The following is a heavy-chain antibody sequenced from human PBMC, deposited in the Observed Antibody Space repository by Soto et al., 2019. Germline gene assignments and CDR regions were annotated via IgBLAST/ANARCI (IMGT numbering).Heavy chain of an antibody. J-gene: IGHJ6*02. CDR1: GGTFSSYP. Sequence: SVKVSCKASGGTFSSYPISWVRQAPGQGLEWMGGIIPIFGTANYAQKFQGRVTITADESTSTAYMELSSLRSEDTAVYYCAREPTTRYYYYYYGMDVWGQGTTVTVSS. D-gene: IGHD2-15*01. V-gene: IGHV1-69*13. CDR2: IIPIFGTA. CDR3: AREPTTRYYYYYYGMDV.